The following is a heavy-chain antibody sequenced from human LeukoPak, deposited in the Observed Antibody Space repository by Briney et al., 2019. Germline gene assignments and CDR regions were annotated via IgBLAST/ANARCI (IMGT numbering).Heavy chain of an antibody. CDR3: ARVGLGYCSGGSCYSRWFDP. V-gene: IGHV4-34*01. CDR2: INHRGST. J-gene: IGHJ5*02. D-gene: IGHD2-15*01. CDR1: GGSFSGYY. Sequence: KTSETLSLTCAVYGGSFSGYYWSWIRQPPGKGLEWIGEINHRGSTNYNPSLKSRVTISVDTSKNQFSLKLSSVTAADTAVYYCARVGLGYCSGGSCYSRWFDPWGQGTLVTVSS.